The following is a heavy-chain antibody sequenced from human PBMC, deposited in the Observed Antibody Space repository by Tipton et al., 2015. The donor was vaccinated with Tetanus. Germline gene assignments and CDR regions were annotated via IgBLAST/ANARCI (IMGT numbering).Heavy chain of an antibody. Sequence: TLSLTCNVSGGSISSGTFYWDWIRQPPGKGLEWIGNVYYNGNTLQNPSLKGRVTLSLDKSKNQFSLKLTSVTVADSAVYFCARVSRRNFYFDYWGPGAQVTVSS. CDR2: VYYNGNT. D-gene: IGHD2/OR15-2a*01. V-gene: IGHV4-39*07. CDR1: GGSISSGTFY. CDR3: ARVSRRNFYFDY. J-gene: IGHJ4*02.